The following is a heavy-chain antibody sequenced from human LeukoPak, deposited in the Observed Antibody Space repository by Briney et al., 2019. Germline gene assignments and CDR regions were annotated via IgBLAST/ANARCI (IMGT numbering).Heavy chain of an antibody. D-gene: IGHD4-17*01. J-gene: IGHJ4*02. CDR1: GFTFSDYY. CDR3: ARGPYGDYPGPPYYFDF. CDR2: ISGSSNTI. Sequence: GGSLRLACAVTGFTFSDYYMSWIRQAPGKGLQWLSYISGSSNTIYYADSVKGRLTISRDNAKKSLYLQMNSLRAEDTAVYYCARGPYGDYPGPPYYFDFWGQGTLVTVSS. V-gene: IGHV3-11*04.